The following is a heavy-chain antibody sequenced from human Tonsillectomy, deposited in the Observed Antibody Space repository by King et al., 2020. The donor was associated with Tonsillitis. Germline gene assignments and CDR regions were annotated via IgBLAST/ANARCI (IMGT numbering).Heavy chain of an antibody. CDR1: GGSISSYY. D-gene: IGHD3-3*01. J-gene: IGHJ6*03. CDR3: ARRDYDFWSGPPEDYYYYYMDV. CDR2: IYYSGST. V-gene: IGHV4-59*08. Sequence: VQLQESGPGLVKPSETLSLTCTVSGGSISSYYWSWIRQPPGKGLEWIGYIYYSGSTNYNPSLKSRVTISVDTSKNQFSLKLSSVTAADTAVYYCARRDYDFWSGPPEDYYYYYMDVWVKGTTVTVSS.